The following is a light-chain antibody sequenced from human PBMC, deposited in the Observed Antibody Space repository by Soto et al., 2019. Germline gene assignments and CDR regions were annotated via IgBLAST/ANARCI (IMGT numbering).Light chain of an antibody. CDR3: QQYNNWLFT. CDR1: QSVSSN. Sequence: EIEMTQSPATLSVSPGERATLSCRASQSVSSNLAWYQQKPGQAPRLLIYDASARATGIPARFSGSGSGTEFTLTISSLQSEDFAVYYCQQYNNWLFTFGPGTKVDIK. J-gene: IGKJ3*01. V-gene: IGKV3-15*01. CDR2: DAS.